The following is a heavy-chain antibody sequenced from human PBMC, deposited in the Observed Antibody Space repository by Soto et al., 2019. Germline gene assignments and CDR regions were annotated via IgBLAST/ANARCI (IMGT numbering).Heavy chain of an antibody. D-gene: IGHD3-16*01. CDR2: IYYSGST. Sequence: QGQLQESGPGLVKPSQTLSLTCTVSAGSITSGGYYWSWIRQHPGKALEWIGNIYYSGSTYYNPSLKCQVTISVDTSKNKFSLKLSSVTAADTAVYYCARDPLGTTFGYFKSWGQGTLVNVSS. CDR1: AGSITSGGYY. CDR3: ARDPLGTTFGYFKS. V-gene: IGHV4-31*01. J-gene: IGHJ4*02.